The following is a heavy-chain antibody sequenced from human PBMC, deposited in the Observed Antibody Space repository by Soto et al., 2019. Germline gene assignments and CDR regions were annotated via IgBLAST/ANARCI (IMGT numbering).Heavy chain of an antibody. CDR2: INSDGSST. J-gene: IGHJ4*02. Sequence: PGGSLRLSCAASGLTFSNYWMHWVRQVPGKGLVWVSRINSDGSSTSYADSVKGRFTISRDNAKHTLDLQMNSLRAEDTAVYYCAREKSTSGPFDYWGQGTLVTVSS. D-gene: IGHD2-8*02. CDR3: AREKSTSGPFDY. CDR1: GLTFSNYW. V-gene: IGHV3-74*01.